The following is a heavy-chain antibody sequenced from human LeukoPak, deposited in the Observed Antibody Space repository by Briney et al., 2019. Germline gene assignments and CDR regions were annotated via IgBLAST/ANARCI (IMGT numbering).Heavy chain of an antibody. CDR1: GFIVSSNY. CDR2: IYGDNAT. CDR3: ASTLDVAAAGNFDY. J-gene: IGHJ4*02. V-gene: IGHV3-53*01. D-gene: IGHD6-13*01. Sequence: RSLRLSCAASGFIVSSNYMTWVRQAPGKGLEWVSLIYGDNATYHADSVKGRFTISRDNAKNSLYLQMNSLRAEDTAVYYCASTLDVAAAGNFDYWGQGTLVTVSS.